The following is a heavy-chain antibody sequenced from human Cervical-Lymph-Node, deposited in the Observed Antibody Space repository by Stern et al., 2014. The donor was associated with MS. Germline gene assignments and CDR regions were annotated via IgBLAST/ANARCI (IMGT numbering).Heavy chain of an antibody. CDR1: GGTFNTYA. D-gene: IGHD2-2*01. J-gene: IGHJ6*02. CDR2: IIPIFGSA. V-gene: IGHV1-69*01. Sequence: VQLEESEAEVKKPGSSVKVSCKVSGGTFNTYAFTWVRQAPGQGPEWMGGIIPIFGSANYAQKFQGRVTITADESTSTTYMEVSSLRSEDTAVYYCARVTVVEPVAVGYMDVWGQGTTVTVSS. CDR3: ARVTVVEPVAVGYMDV.